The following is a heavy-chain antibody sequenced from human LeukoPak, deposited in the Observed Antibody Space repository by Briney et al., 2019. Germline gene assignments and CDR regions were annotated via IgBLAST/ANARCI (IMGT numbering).Heavy chain of an antibody. CDR1: GFTVSSNY. CDR3: ARARGMDV. Sequence: GGSLRLSCAATGFTVSSNYMSWVRQAPGKGLEWVSVIYSGGSTYYADSVKGRFTIFRDNAKNTLNLQMNSLRAEDTAVYYCARARGMDVWGQGTTVTVSS. J-gene: IGHJ6*02. CDR2: IYSGGST. V-gene: IGHV3-53*01.